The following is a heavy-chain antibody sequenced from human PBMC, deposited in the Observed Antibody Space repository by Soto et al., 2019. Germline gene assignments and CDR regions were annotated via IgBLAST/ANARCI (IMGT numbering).Heavy chain of an antibody. CDR1: GDSIRSSSHY. D-gene: IGHD2-2*02. CDR3: YIHGY. J-gene: IGHJ4*02. V-gene: IGHV4-39*01. Sequence: QLQLQESGPGLVKPSETLSLTCTVSGDSIRSSSHYWAWNRQPPGKGLEWIGGFYYSGSPYYNPSXKXXVTISVDTSKNQFSLNLNSVAAADTAVYYCYIHGYWGQGTLVTVSS. CDR2: FYYSGSP.